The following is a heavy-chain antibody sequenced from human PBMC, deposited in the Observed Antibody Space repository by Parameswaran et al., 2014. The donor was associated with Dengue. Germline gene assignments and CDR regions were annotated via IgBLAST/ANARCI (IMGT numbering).Heavy chain of an antibody. D-gene: IGHD3-10*01. Sequence: WVRQAPGQGLEWMGWINPNSGGTNYAQKFQGWVTMTRDTSISTAYMELSRLRSDDTAVYYCARALGSGRYYDYWGQGTLVTVSS. J-gene: IGHJ4*02. CDR2: INPNSGGT. CDR3: ARALGSGRYYDY. V-gene: IGHV1-2*04.